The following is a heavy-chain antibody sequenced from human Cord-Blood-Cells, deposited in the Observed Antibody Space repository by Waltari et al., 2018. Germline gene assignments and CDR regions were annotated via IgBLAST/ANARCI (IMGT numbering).Heavy chain of an antibody. J-gene: IGHJ4*02. V-gene: IGHV1-2*02. D-gene: IGHD2-15*01. CDR1: GYTFTGYS. Sequence: QVQLVQSGAEVKKPGASVKVSCKASGYTFTGYSMPWVRQAPGQGLEWMGWINPNSGGTNYAQKFQCRVTMTRDTSISTAYMELSRLRSDDTAVYYCARVPHRAAAHFDYWGQGTLVTVSS. CDR3: ARVPHRAAAHFDY. CDR2: INPNSGGT.